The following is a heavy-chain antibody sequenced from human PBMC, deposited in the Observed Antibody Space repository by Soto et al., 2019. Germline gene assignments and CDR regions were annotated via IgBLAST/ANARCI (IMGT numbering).Heavy chain of an antibody. CDR2: IYYSGST. J-gene: IGHJ4*02. CDR1: GGSISSGSYY. CDR3: ARGRTSSPTPGDY. V-gene: IGHV4-31*03. D-gene: IGHD2-2*01. Sequence: QVQLQESGPGLVKPSQTLSLTCTVSGGSISSGSYYWSWIRQHPGKGLEWIGYIYYSGSTYYNPSLKSRVTISVYTSKNQFSLKLSSVTATDTAVYYCARGRTSSPTPGDYWGQGTLVTVSS.